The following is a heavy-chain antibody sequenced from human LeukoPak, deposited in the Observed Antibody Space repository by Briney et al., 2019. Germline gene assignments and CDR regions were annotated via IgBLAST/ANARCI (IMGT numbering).Heavy chain of an antibody. CDR2: ISYDGGNK. Sequence: GRSLRLSCAASGFTFSSYGMHWVRQAPGKGLEWVAVISYDGGNKYYADSVKGRFTISRDNSKNTLYLQMNSLRAEDTAVYYCAKDSDYGDYVCDYWGQGTLVTVSS. CDR1: GFTFSSYG. CDR3: AKDSDYGDYVCDY. D-gene: IGHD4-17*01. V-gene: IGHV3-30*18. J-gene: IGHJ4*02.